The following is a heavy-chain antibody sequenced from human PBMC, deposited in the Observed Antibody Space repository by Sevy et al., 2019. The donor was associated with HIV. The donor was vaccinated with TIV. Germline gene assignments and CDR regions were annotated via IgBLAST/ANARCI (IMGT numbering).Heavy chain of an antibody. Sequence: SETLSLTCTVSGGSISSGGYYWSWIRQHPGKGLEWIGYIYYSGSTYYNPSLKSRVTISVDTSKNQFSLKLSSVTAAETAVYYCAREGYDSSGTFDYWGQGTLVTVSS. CDR1: GGSISSGGYY. V-gene: IGHV4-31*03. CDR2: IYYSGST. J-gene: IGHJ4*02. D-gene: IGHD3-22*01. CDR3: AREGYDSSGTFDY.